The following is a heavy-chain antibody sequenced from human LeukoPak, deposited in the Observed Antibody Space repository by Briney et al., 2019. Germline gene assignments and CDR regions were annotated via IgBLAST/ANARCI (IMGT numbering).Heavy chain of an antibody. D-gene: IGHD6-19*01. CDR3: ARDLEDSSGYTPTY. J-gene: IGHJ4*02. V-gene: IGHV1-2*02. CDR2: LTPYSGGT. Sequence: VGSVKVSCKASGYTFSGYDMHWVRQAPGQGLEGMGMLTPYSGGTGDAQRFQRSVTMTRTPSISPAYMDLSRLRSDDTAVYFCARDLEDSSGYTPTYWGQGTLVTVSS. CDR1: GYTFSGYD.